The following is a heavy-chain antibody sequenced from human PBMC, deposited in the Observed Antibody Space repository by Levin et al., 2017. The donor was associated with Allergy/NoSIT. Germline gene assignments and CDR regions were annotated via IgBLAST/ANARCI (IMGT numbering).Heavy chain of an antibody. D-gene: IGHD1/OR15-1a*01. J-gene: IGHJ2*01. V-gene: IGHV3-30*18. CDR2: IGYDGSAQ. Sequence: QTGGSLRLSCAASGFTFSSDGMQWVRQAPGKGLEWVAVIGYDGSAQFYSDSVKGRFTASRDNSKKTVYLEMNSLRPEDTAVYYCAKENKIGNWFFDLWGRGTLVTVSS. CDR3: AKENKIGNWFFDL. CDR1: GFTFSSDG.